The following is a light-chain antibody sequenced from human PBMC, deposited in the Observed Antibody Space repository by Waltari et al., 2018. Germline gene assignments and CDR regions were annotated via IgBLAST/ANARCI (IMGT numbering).Light chain of an antibody. CDR1: QSIGSS. J-gene: IGKJ2*01. CDR3: HQSSSLPHN. CDR2: YAS. V-gene: IGKV6-21*01. Sequence: EIVLTQPPDIQAVTPKVKVTITCRASQSIGSSLHWYQQKPDQSPKLLIKYASQSFSGVPSRFSGSGSGTDFTLTIDSLETEDVATYYCHQSSSLPHNFGQGTKLEI.